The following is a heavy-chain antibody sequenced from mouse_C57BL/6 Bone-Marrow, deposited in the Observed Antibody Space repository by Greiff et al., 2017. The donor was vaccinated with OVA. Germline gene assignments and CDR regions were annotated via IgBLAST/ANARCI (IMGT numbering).Heavy chain of an antibody. D-gene: IGHD2-3*01. J-gene: IGHJ1*03. Sequence: QVQLQQSGPGLVQPSQSLSITCTVSGFSLTSYGVHWVRQPPGKGLEWLGVIWSGGSTDYNAAFISRLSISTEDSKRQFFFKMNSLPADDTAIYYCGKSLDGYYWYFDVWGTGTTVTVSA. CDR2: IWSGGST. CDR1: GFSLTSYG. V-gene: IGHV2-4*01. CDR3: GKSLDGYYWYFDV.